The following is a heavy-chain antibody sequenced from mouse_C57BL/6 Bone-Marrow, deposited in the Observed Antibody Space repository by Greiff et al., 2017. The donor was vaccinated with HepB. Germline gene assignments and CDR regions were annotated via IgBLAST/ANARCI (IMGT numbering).Heavy chain of an antibody. V-gene: IGHV10-3*01. CDR2: IRSKSSNYAT. D-gene: IGHD4-1*01. Sequence: DVQLVESGGGLVQPKGSLKLSCAASGFTFNTYAMHWVRQAPGKGLEWVARIRSKSSNYATYYADSVKDRFTISRDDSQSMLYLQMNNLKTEDTAIDYFVRAGGNWEEFAYWGQGTLVTVSA. CDR1: GFTFNTYA. J-gene: IGHJ3*01. CDR3: VRAGGNWEEFAY.